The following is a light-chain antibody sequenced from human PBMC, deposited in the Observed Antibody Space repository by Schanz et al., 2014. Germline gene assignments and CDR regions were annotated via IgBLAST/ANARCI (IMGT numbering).Light chain of an antibody. Sequence: DIVMTQSPDSLAVSLGERVTINCKSSQSVLYSSNNKNYLAWYQHKPGQPPNLLIYWASTRESGVPDRFSASGSGTDFTLTISSLQAEDVAVYYCQQYYSTPYTFGQGTKLEIK. CDR2: WAS. J-gene: IGKJ2*01. V-gene: IGKV4-1*01. CDR1: QSVLYSSNNKNY. CDR3: QQYYSTPYT.